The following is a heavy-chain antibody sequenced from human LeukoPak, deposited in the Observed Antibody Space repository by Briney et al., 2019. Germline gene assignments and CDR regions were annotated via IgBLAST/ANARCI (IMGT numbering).Heavy chain of an antibody. Sequence: ASVKVSCKASGYIFTNFGISWVRQARGQRLEWIGWIVVGSGNTNYAQKFQERVTITRDMSTSTAYMELSSLRSDDTAVYYCAGSLGYCTSNVCYLKYWGQGTLVTVSS. CDR1: GYIFTNFG. D-gene: IGHD2-8*01. V-gene: IGHV1-58*02. CDR2: IVVGSGNT. CDR3: AGSLGYCTSNVCYLKY. J-gene: IGHJ4*02.